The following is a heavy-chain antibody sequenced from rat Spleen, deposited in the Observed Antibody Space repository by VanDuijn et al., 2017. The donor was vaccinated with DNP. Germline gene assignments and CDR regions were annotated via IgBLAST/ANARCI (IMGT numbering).Heavy chain of an antibody. CDR3: TRSNQGWFAY. CDR1: GFSLTNYG. J-gene: IGHJ3*01. Sequence: QVQLKESGPGLMQPSQTLSLTCDVSGFSLTNYGITWIRQPPGKGLEWIGTVWSGGSRGYNPALESRLTIIRDISKSQVLLQMHSLQTEDTAIYFCTRSNQGWFAYWGQGTLVTVSS. CDR2: VWSGGSR. V-gene: IGHV2-15*01.